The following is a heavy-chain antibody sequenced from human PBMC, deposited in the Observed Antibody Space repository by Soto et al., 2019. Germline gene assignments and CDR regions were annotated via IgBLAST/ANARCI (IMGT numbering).Heavy chain of an antibody. J-gene: IGHJ6*02. V-gene: IGHV3-48*03. Sequence: GSLRLSCAASGFSFSNYEVNWVRQAPGKGLEWISYISGSGETIYYADSVQGRFTISRDNFRNSLDLQMNSLRVEDTAVYYCSRGRYRNYVFPEYAMDVWGQGTTVTVSS. CDR3: SRGRYRNYVFPEYAMDV. CDR2: ISGSGETI. D-gene: IGHD4-4*01. CDR1: GFSFSNYE.